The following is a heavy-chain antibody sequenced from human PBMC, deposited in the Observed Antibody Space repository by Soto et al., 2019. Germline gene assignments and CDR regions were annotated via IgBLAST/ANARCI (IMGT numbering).Heavy chain of an antibody. CDR3: AADLPDWGAYDFDY. V-gene: IGHV3-15*07. D-gene: IGHD3-16*01. Sequence: EVQLVESGGGLVEPGGSLRLSCAASGFTFNNAWLNWVRQAPGKGLEWVGRIKSKTDGGTTDYAAPVKGRFTISRDDSENTVYLQMNSLKTEDTAVYYCAADLPDWGAYDFDYWCHGTLVTVSS. J-gene: IGHJ4*01. CDR1: GFTFNNAW. CDR2: IKSKTDGGTT.